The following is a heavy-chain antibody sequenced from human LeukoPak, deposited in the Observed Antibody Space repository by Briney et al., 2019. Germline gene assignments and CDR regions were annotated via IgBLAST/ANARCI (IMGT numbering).Heavy chain of an antibody. Sequence: PSETLPLTCTVSGDSFSSYYWSWIRQPPGKRLEWIGYIYYSGSTDYNPSLKSRVTISIDTSKNQFSLKLSSVTAADTAIYYCASGSETWRLLPEFYFDHWGQGTLVTVSS. D-gene: IGHD1-26*01. V-gene: IGHV4-59*01. J-gene: IGHJ4*02. CDR1: GDSFSSYY. CDR3: ASGSETWRLLPEFYFDH. CDR2: IYYSGST.